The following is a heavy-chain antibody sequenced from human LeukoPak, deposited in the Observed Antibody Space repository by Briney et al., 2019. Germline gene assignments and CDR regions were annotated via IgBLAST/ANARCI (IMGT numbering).Heavy chain of an antibody. V-gene: IGHV1-2*02. D-gene: IGHD2-15*01. CDR2: INPKSGGT. CDR3: ARDIGYCSGGSCLFSDY. J-gene: IGHJ4*02. CDR1: GYTFTGYY. Sequence: VASVKVSCKASGYTFTGYYIHWVRQAPGQGLEWVGWINPKSGGTNYAQNFQGRVTLTRDTSISTAYMELSGLRSDDTAVYYCARDIGYCSGGSCLFSDYWGQGALVTVSS.